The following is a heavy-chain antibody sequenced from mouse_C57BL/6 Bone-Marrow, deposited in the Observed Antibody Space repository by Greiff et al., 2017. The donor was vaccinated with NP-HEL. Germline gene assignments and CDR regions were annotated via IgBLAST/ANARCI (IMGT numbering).Heavy chain of an antibody. J-gene: IGHJ4*01. Sequence: EVKVVESEGGLVQPGSSMKLSCTASGFTFSDYYMAWVRQVPEKGLEWVANINYDGSSTYYLDSLKSRFIISRDNAKNILYLQMSSLKSEDTATYYCARVGYSNPYAMDYWGQGTSVTVSS. D-gene: IGHD2-5*01. CDR3: ARVGYSNPYAMDY. CDR2: INYDGSST. V-gene: IGHV5-16*01. CDR1: GFTFSDYY.